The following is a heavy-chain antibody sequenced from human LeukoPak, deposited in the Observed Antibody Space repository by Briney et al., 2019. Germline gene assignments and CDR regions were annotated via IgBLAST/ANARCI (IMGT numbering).Heavy chain of an antibody. Sequence: ASVKVSCKASGYTFTSYDINWVRQATGQGLEWMGWMNPNSGNTGYAQKFQGRVTMTRNTSISTAYMELSSLRPEDTAVYYCASRYCSSTSCERWGQGTLVTVSS. V-gene: IGHV1-8*01. CDR3: ASRYCSSTSCER. J-gene: IGHJ4*02. CDR1: GYTFTSYD. D-gene: IGHD2-2*01. CDR2: MNPNSGNT.